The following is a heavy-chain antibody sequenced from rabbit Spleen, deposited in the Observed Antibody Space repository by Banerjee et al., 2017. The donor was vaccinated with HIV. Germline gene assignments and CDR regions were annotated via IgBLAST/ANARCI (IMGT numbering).Heavy chain of an antibody. J-gene: IGHJ6*01. V-gene: IGHV1S40*01. Sequence: QSLEESGGGLVKPGASLTLTCKASGFSFNSGYDMCWVRQAPGKGLQWIACIYGGSLVTTYYATWAKGRFTISKTSSTTVTLQMTSLTAADTATYFCARDTGSSFSSYGMDLWGPGTLVTVS. CDR3: ARDTGSSFSSYGMDL. CDR1: GFSFNSGYD. CDR2: IYGGSLVTT. D-gene: IGHD8-1*01.